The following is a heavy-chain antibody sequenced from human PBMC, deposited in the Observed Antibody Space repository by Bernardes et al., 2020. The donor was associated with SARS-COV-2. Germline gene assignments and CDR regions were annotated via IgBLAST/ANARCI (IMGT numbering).Heavy chain of an antibody. V-gene: IGHV1-2*02. CDR3: ARDPNSSSAIFDY. CDR1: GYTFTGYY. CDR2: INPNSGGT. Sequence: ASVKVSCKASGYTFTGYYMHWVRQAAGQGLEWMGWINPNSGGTNYAQKFQGRVTMTRDTSISTAYMELSRLRSDDTAVYYCARDPNSSSAIFDYWGQGTLVTVSS. J-gene: IGHJ4*02. D-gene: IGHD6-6*01.